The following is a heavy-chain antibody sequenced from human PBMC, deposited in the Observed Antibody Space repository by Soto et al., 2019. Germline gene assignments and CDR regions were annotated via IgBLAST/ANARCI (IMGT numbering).Heavy chain of an antibody. J-gene: IGHJ6*03. D-gene: IGHD2-15*01. CDR3: ARLFVALGSNSYYYMDV. Sequence: SETLSLTCTVPGGSISSYYWSWIRQPPGKGLEWIGYIYYSGSTNYNPSLKSRVTISVDTSKNQFSLKLSSVTAADTAVYYCARLFVALGSNSYYYMDVWGKGTTVTVSS. CDR1: GGSISSYY. CDR2: IYYSGST. V-gene: IGHV4-59*01.